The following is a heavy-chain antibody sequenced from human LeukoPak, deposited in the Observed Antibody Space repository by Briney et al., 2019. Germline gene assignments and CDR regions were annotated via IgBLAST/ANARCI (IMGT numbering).Heavy chain of an antibody. D-gene: IGHD1-26*01. CDR2: IYYSGST. CDR3: ARVRRIVGATLDY. J-gene: IGHJ4*02. V-gene: IGHV4-59*01. Sequence: PSETLSLTCTVSGGSISSYYWSWVRQPPGKGLEWIGYIYYSGSTNYNPSLKSRVTISVGTSKNQFSLKLSSVTAADTAVYYCARVRRIVGATLDYWGQGTLVTVSS. CDR1: GGSISSYY.